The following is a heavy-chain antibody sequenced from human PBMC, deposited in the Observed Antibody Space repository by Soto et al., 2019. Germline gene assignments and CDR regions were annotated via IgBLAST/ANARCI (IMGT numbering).Heavy chain of an antibody. CDR1: GFTFNSYG. J-gene: IGHJ4*02. Sequence: SCAASGFTFNSYGMHWVRQAPGKGLEWVAVISSDGSNKYYADSVKGRFTISRDNSKNTLHLQMNSLRAEDTAVYYCAKDANWNYEEAYYFDYWGQGTLVTVSS. CDR2: ISSDGSNK. V-gene: IGHV3-30*18. CDR3: AKDANWNYEEAYYFDY. D-gene: IGHD1-7*01.